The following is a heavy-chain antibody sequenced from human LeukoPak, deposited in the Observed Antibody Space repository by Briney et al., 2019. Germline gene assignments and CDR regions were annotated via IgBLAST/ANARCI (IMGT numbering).Heavy chain of an antibody. CDR3: ARQWGYDLYYFDY. Sequence: SETLSLSCTVSGGSISSYYWSWIRQPPGKGLEWIGYIYYSGSTNYNPSLKSRVTISVDTSKNQFSLKLSSVTAADTAVYYCARQWGYDLYYFDYWGQGTLVTVSS. V-gene: IGHV4-59*01. J-gene: IGHJ4*02. CDR2: IYYSGST. D-gene: IGHD5-12*01. CDR1: GGSISSYY.